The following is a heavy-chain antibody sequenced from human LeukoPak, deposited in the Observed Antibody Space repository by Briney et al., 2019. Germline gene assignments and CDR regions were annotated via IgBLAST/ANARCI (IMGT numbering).Heavy chain of an antibody. V-gene: IGHV4-34*01. Sequence: PSETLSLTCAVYGGSFSGYCWSWIRQPPGKGLEWIGEINHSGSTNYNPSLKSRVTISVDTSKNQFSLKLSSVTAADTAVYYCARGRRYFDYWGQGTLVTVSS. CDR2: INHSGST. CDR1: GGSFSGYC. CDR3: ARGRRYFDY. J-gene: IGHJ4*02.